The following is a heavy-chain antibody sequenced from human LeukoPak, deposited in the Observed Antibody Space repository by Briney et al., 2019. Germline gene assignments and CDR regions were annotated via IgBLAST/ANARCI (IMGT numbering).Heavy chain of an antibody. CDR3: ARDHSGYVEGRWFDP. V-gene: IGHV1-18*01. D-gene: IGHD5-12*01. CDR1: GYTFTSYG. CDR2: ISAYNGNT. Sequence: ASVKVSCKASGYTFTSYGISWVRQAPGQGLEWMGWISAYNGNTNYAQKLQGRVTMTTDTSTSTAYMELRSLRSDDTAVYYCARDHSGYVEGRWFDPWDQGTLVTVSS. J-gene: IGHJ5*02.